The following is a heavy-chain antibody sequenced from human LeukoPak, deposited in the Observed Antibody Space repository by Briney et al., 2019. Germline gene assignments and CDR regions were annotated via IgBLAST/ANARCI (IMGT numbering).Heavy chain of an antibody. CDR2: INPNSGGT. CDR1: GYTFTSYG. V-gene: IGHV1-2*02. D-gene: IGHD6-19*01. J-gene: IGHJ4*02. Sequence: ASVKVSCKASGYTFTSYGISWVRQAPGQGLEWMGWINPNSGGTNYAQKFQGRVTMTRDTSISTAYMELSRLRSDDTAVYYCARVEAVAGFCGYWGQGTLVTVSS. CDR3: ARVEAVAGFCGY.